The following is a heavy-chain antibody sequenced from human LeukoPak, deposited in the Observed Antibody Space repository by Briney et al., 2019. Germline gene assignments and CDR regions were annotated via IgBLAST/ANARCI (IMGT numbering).Heavy chain of an antibody. V-gene: IGHV3-11*06. Sequence: PGGSQRLSCAASGFTFSDYYMSWIRQAPGKGLEWVSYISSSSSYTNYADSVKGRFTISRDNAKNSLYLQMNSLRAEDTAVYYCARDRGYCSGGSCYPKNFDYWGQGTLVTVSS. CDR3: ARDRGYCSGGSCYPKNFDY. J-gene: IGHJ4*02. CDR1: GFTFSDYY. D-gene: IGHD2-15*01. CDR2: ISSSSSYT.